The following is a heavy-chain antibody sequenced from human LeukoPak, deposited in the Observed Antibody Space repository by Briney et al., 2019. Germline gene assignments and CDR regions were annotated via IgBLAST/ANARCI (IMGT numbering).Heavy chain of an antibody. D-gene: IGHD5-18*01. V-gene: IGHV3-9*01. J-gene: IGHJ4*02. Sequence: GGSLRLSCAASGFTFDDYAMHWVRQAPGKGLEWVSGISWNSGSIGYADSVKGRFTISRDNAKNSLYLQMNSLRAEDTALYYCAKGQGTAMVSRSDYWGQGTLVTVSS. CDR1: GFTFDDYA. CDR2: ISWNSGSI. CDR3: AKGQGTAMVSRSDY.